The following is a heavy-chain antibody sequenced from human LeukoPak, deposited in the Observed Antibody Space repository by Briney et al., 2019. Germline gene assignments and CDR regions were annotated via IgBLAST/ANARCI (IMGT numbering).Heavy chain of an antibody. V-gene: IGHV3-23*01. Sequence: PGGSLRLSCAGSGFTFSSDWMSWVRQAPGKGLEWVSDISSGGSSTYYADSVKGRFTISRDNSKNTLYLQMNSLRAEDTAVYYCAKPASSGWYMKALDYWGQGTLSPSPQ. CDR2: ISSGGSST. D-gene: IGHD6-19*01. CDR3: AKPASSGWYMKALDY. J-gene: IGHJ4*02. CDR1: GFTFSSDW.